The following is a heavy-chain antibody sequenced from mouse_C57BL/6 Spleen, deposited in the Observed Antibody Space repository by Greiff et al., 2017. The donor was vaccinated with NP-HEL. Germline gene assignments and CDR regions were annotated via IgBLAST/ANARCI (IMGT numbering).Heavy chain of an antibody. V-gene: IGHV5-17*01. CDR1: GFTFSDYG. Sequence: EVNVVESGGGLVKPGGSLKLSCAASGFTFSDYGMHWVRQAPEKGLEWVAYISSGSSTIYYADTVKGRFTISRDNAKNTLFLQMTSLRSEDTAMYYCARNYYGQGFAYWGQGTLVTVSA. CDR2: ISSGSSTI. J-gene: IGHJ3*01. CDR3: ARNYYGQGFAY. D-gene: IGHD1-1*01.